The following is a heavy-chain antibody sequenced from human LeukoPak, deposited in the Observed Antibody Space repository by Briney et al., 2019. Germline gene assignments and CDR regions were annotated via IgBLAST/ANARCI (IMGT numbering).Heavy chain of an antibody. Sequence: GGSLRLSCAASGFTFSNYAMSGVRQGPGKGLEWVSEISGRGGSTYYADSVKDRFIISRDSTKNTLYLQMNRLRGDDTAVYYCAIRDSGTAAWGFDPWGQGTLVTVSS. CDR1: GFTFSNYA. CDR2: ISGRGGST. CDR3: AIRDSGTAAWGFDP. D-gene: IGHD1-26*01. J-gene: IGHJ5*02. V-gene: IGHV3-23*01.